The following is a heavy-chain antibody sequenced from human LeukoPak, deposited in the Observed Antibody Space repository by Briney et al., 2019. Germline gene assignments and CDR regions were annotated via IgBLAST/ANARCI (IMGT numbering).Heavy chain of an antibody. J-gene: IGHJ6*02. Sequence: ASVKVSCKASGYTFTSYYMHWVRQAPGQGLEWMGIINPSGGSTSYAQKFQGRVTMTRDTSTSTVYMELSSLRSEDTAVYYCARAQYCGGDCYPPDYYYGMDVWGQGTTVTVSS. D-gene: IGHD2-21*02. CDR1: GYTFTSYY. CDR3: ARAQYCGGDCYPPDYYYGMDV. CDR2: INPSGGST. V-gene: IGHV1-46*01.